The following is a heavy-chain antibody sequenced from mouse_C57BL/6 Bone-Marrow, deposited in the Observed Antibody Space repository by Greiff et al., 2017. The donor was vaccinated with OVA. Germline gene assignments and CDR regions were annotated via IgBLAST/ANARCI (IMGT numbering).Heavy chain of an antibody. Sequence: DVHLVESGGGLVKPGGSLKLSCAASGFTFSSYAMSWVRPTPEKRLEWVATISDGGSYTYYPDNVEGRCTISRDNAKNNLYLQMSHLKSEDTAMYYCASCLGFAYWGQGTLVTVSA. CDR1: GFTFSSYA. CDR3: ASCLGFAY. CDR2: ISDGGSYT. D-gene: IGHD2-10*02. V-gene: IGHV5-4*01. J-gene: IGHJ3*01.